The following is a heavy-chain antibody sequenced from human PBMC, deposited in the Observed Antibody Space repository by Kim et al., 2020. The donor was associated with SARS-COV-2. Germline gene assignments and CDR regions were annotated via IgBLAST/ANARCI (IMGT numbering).Heavy chain of an antibody. D-gene: IGHD2-15*01. CDR1: GFTFSSYA. CDR3: AKDKQGPLPSPDIVVVVAATLVH. J-gene: IGHJ4*02. V-gene: IGHV3-23*01. CDR2: ISGSCGST. Sequence: GGSLRLSCAASGFTFSSYAMSWVRQAPGKGLEWVSAISGSCGSTYYADSVKGRFTISRDNSKNTLYLQMNSLRAEDTAVYYCAKDKQGPLPSPDIVVVVAATLVHWGQGTLVTVSS.